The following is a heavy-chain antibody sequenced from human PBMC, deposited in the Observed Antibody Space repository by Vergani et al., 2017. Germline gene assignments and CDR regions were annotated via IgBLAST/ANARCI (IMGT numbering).Heavy chain of an antibody. Sequence: EVQLVESGGGLVQPGGSLRLSCAASGFTFSSYEMNWVRQAPGKGLEWVSYISSSGSTIYYADSVKGRFTISRDNAKNSLYLQMNSLRAEDTAVYYCATVLVGATPFDYWGQGTLVTVSS. D-gene: IGHD1-26*01. V-gene: IGHV3-48*03. CDR3: ATVLVGATPFDY. CDR2: ISSSGSTI. CDR1: GFTFSSYE. J-gene: IGHJ4*02.